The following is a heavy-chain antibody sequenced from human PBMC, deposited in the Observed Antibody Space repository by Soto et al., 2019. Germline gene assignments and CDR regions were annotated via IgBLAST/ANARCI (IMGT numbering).Heavy chain of an antibody. D-gene: IGHD6-19*01. CDR3: AKDIAVAGTQYYYYYGMDV. V-gene: IGHV3-30*18. CDR2: ISYDGSNK. J-gene: IGHJ6*02. CDR1: GFTFSSYG. Sequence: QVQLVESGGGVVQPGRSLRLSCAASGFTFSSYGMHWVRQAPGKGLEWVAVISYDGSNKYYADSVKGRFTISRDNSKNTLYLQMNSLRADDTAVYYCAKDIAVAGTQYYYYYGMDVWGQGTTVTVSS.